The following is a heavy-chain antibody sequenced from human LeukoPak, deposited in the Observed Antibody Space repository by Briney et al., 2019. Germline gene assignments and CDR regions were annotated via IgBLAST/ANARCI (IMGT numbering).Heavy chain of an antibody. CDR1: GFTFGSYW. J-gene: IGHJ4*02. CDR2: IDGDGSTT. D-gene: IGHD3-16*01. CDR3: ARRGFDY. V-gene: IGHV3-74*01. Sequence: GGSLRLSCAASGFTFGSYWMHWVRQAPGKGLVWVSRIDGDGSTTSYADSVKGRFTISRDNAKNTLYLQMNSLRAEDTAVYYCARRGFDYWGQGTLVTVSS.